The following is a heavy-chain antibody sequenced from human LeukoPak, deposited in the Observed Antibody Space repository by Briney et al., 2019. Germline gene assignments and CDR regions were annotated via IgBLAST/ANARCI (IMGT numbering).Heavy chain of an antibody. V-gene: IGHV3-23*01. CDR1: GFTFSSYG. CDR2: ISGSGGST. D-gene: IGHD6-13*01. Sequence: GGSLRLSCAASGFTFSSYGMSWVRQAPGKGLEWVSAISGSGGSTYYADSVKGRFTISRDNAKNSLYLQMNSLRAEDTAVYYCARAPEHSSSWYYPFATNYYYYMDVWGKGTTVTVSS. J-gene: IGHJ6*03. CDR3: ARAPEHSSSWYYPFATNYYYYMDV.